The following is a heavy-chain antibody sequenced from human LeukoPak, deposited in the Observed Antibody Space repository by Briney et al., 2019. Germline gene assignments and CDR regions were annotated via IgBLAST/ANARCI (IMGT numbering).Heavy chain of an antibody. V-gene: IGHV4-59*08. Sequence: SETMSLTRTVSSDSINRDSWSWVRQHPGTGLEWIGNISYSGTTNYNPSLKRRVTMSVDTSKNQISLKLYSVTAADSAVYYCGRQLEAYGLAADYWGQGTLVTVSS. J-gene: IGHJ4*02. CDR1: SDSINRDS. CDR3: GRQLEAYGLAADY. D-gene: IGHD3/OR15-3a*01. CDR2: ISYSGTT.